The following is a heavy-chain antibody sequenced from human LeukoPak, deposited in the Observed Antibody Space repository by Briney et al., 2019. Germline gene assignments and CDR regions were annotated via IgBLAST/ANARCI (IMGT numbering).Heavy chain of an antibody. D-gene: IGHD4-17*01. CDR3: TRDVTVTTNAFDI. Sequence: SVKVSCKVSGGTFTIFAISWVRQAPGQGLEWMGGIIPIVGTAHYASKFQDRVTIAADESASTVSMELSSLRSEDTAVYYCTRDVTVTTNAFDIWGQGTMVTVSS. V-gene: IGHV1-69*13. CDR1: GGTFTIFA. J-gene: IGHJ3*02. CDR2: IIPIVGTA.